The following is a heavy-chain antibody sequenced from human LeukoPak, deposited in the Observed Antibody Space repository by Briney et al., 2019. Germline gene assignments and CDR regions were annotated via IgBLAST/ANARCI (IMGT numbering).Heavy chain of an antibody. Sequence: PGGSLRLPYAASGFTVTSSYMTWVRQAQGEGLEWVSAISGSGGSTYYADSVKGRFTISRDNAKNSLYLQMNSLRAEDTAVYYCATSSWELLIFDYWGQGTLVTVSS. CDR2: ISGSGGST. J-gene: IGHJ4*02. CDR1: GFTVTSSY. D-gene: IGHD1-26*01. V-gene: IGHV3-21*01. CDR3: ATSSWELLIFDY.